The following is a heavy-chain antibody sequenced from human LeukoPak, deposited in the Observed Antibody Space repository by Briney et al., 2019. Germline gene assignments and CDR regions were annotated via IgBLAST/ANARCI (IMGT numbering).Heavy chain of an antibody. Sequence: GGSLRLSCAASGFTFSSYGMHWVRQAPGKGLEWVAFIRYDGSNKYYADSVKGRFTISRDNSKNTLYLQMNSLRAEDTAVYYCVTPDSGSYLDYFDYWGQGTLVTVSS. CDR2: IRYDGSNK. CDR1: GFTFSSYG. CDR3: VTPDSGSYLDYFDY. J-gene: IGHJ4*02. V-gene: IGHV3-30*02. D-gene: IGHD1-26*01.